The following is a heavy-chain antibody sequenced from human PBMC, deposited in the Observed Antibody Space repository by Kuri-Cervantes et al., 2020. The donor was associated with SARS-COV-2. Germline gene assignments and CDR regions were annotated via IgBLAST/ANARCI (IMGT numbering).Heavy chain of an antibody. CDR1: GGSISSYY. Sequence: GSLRLSCTVSGGSISSYYWSWIRQPPGKGLEWIGEINHSGSTNYNPSLKSRVTISVDTSKNQFSLKLSSVTAADTAVYYCAREQGPMRTFDYWGQGTLVTVSS. J-gene: IGHJ4*02. CDR2: INHSGST. D-gene: IGHD3/OR15-3a*01. V-gene: IGHV4-34*01. CDR3: AREQGPMRTFDY.